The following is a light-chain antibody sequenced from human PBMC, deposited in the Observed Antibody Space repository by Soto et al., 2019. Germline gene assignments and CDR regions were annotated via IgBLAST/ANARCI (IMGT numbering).Light chain of an antibody. CDR2: DAS. J-gene: IGKJ1*01. V-gene: IGKV3-20*01. Sequence: EIVLTQSPGTLSLSPGERATLSCRASQSVSSSYLAWYQQKPGQAPRLLIYDASSRAIGIPDRFSGSGSGTDFTLTISRLEPEDFAVYYCQQYGSAPQTFGQGTKVEIK. CDR1: QSVSSSY. CDR3: QQYGSAPQT.